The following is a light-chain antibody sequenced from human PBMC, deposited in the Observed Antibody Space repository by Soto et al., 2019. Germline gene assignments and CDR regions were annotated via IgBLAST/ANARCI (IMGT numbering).Light chain of an antibody. J-gene: IGKJ4*01. CDR1: QTISSY. CDR3: QQRFVWSRLT. CDR2: DAS. Sequence: EIVLTQSPATLSLSPGERATLSCRASQTISSYLAWYLQQPGQAPRLLIYDASTWATGTPARFSGSGSGTDVTLTSSGPEPEDFAVYYCQQRFVWSRLTFGGGTKVEIK. V-gene: IGKV3-11*01.